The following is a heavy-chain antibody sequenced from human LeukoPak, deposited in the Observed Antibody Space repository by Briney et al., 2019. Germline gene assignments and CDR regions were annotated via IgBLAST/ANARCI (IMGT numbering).Heavy chain of an antibody. Sequence: SETLSLTCTVAGGSISSYYWSWIRQPPGKGLKWIGFIFYSGTTNYNPSLKSRVTISVDTSKNQFSLKLSSVTAADTAVYYCARGGWNKFDYWGQGTLVTVSS. D-gene: IGHD3-22*01. V-gene: IGHV4-59*01. J-gene: IGHJ4*02. CDR3: ARGGWNKFDY. CDR1: GGSISSYY. CDR2: IFYSGTT.